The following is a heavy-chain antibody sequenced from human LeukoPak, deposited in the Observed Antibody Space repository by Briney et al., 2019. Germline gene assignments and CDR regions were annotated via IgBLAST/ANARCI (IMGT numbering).Heavy chain of an antibody. Sequence: SETLPLTCTVSGGSTSSYYWSWIRQPPGKGLEWIGYIYYRGSTNYNPSLKSRVTISVDTSKNQFSLKLSSVTAADTAVYYCARDPGEFGDYYYYMDVWGKGTTVTVSS. V-gene: IGHV4-59*01. D-gene: IGHD2/OR15-2a*01. CDR1: GGSTSSYY. J-gene: IGHJ6*03. CDR3: ARDPGEFGDYYYYMDV. CDR2: IYYRGST.